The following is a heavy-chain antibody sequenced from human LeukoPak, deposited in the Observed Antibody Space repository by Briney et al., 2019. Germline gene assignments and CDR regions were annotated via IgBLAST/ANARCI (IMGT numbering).Heavy chain of an antibody. Sequence: GGSLRLSCAASGFTFSSYAMHWGRQAPGKGLEWGAVISYDGSNKYYADSVKGRFTISRDNSKNTLYLQMNSLRAEDTAVYYCARDRCGGDCYSAYYYYGMDVWGQGTTVTVSS. CDR1: GFTFSSYA. D-gene: IGHD2-21*02. CDR2: ISYDGSNK. CDR3: ARDRCGGDCYSAYYYYGMDV. V-gene: IGHV3-30*04. J-gene: IGHJ6*02.